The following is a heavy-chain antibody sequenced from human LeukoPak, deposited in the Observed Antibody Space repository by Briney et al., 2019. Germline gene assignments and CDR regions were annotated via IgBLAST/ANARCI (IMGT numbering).Heavy chain of an antibody. CDR2: MNPNSGNT. CDR1: GYTFTSYD. J-gene: IGHJ6*03. D-gene: IGHD3-9*01. V-gene: IGHV1-8*01. CDR3: ARGSNYDILTGYFEPGDYYYYYMDV. Sequence: ASVKVSCKASGYTFTSYDINWVRQATGQGLEWMGWMNPNSGNTGYAQKFQGRVTMTRNTSISTAYMELSSLRSEDTAVYYCARGSNYDILTGYFEPGDYYYYYMDVWGKGTTVTISS.